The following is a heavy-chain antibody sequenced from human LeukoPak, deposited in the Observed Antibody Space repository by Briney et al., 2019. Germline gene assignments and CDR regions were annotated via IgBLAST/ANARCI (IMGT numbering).Heavy chain of an antibody. Sequence: GGSLRLSCAASEFTFSSYGMHWVRQAPGKGLEWVAIISYDGSIKYYADSVKGRFTISSDSSKNTLELQMNSLRAEDTAVYYCAKKPSQSMYYYYYCMDVWGQGTTVTVSS. V-gene: IGHV3-30*18. CDR1: EFTFSSYG. CDR3: AKKPSQSMYYYYYCMDV. CDR2: ISYDGSIK. J-gene: IGHJ6*02.